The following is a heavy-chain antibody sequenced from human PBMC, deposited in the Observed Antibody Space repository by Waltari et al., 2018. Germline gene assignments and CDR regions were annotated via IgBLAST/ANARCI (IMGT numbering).Heavy chain of an antibody. J-gene: IGHJ4*02. V-gene: IGHV1-58*02. CDR3: AIDMGRGHRPTDD. CDR1: GFTFTSSA. Sequence: QMQLVQSGPEVKKPGTSVKVSCKASGFTFTSSAMQWVRQARGQRLEGIGGNGVGSGNKNDEKKYEGRGTMTAEKCKSTAYMEMRRVRCEETAVYYCAIDMGRGHRPTDDWGQGTLVTVSS. D-gene: IGHD3-10*01. CDR2: NGVGSGNK.